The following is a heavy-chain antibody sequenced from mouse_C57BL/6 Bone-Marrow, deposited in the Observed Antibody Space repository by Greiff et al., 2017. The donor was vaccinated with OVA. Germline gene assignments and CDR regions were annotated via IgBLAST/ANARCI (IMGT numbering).Heavy chain of an antibody. CDR1: GYTFTSYW. J-gene: IGHJ1*03. CDR3: AREGYYGNPYWYFDV. D-gene: IGHD1-1*01. CDR2: INPSNGGT. V-gene: IGHV1-53*01. Sequence: VKLQQPGTELVKPGASVKLSCKASGYTFTSYWMHWVKQRPGQGLEWIGNINPSNGGTNYNEKFKSKATLTVDKSSSTAYMQLSSLTSEDSAVYYGAREGYYGNPYWYFDVWGTGTTVTVSS.